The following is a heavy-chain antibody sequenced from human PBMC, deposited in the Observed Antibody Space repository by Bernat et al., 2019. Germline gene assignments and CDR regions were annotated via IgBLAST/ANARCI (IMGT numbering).Heavy chain of an antibody. CDR1: GGSISSSNW. D-gene: IGHD3-22*01. J-gene: IGHJ4*02. V-gene: IGHV4-4*02. Sequence: QVQLQESGPGLVKPSGTLSLTCAVSGGSISSSNWWSWVRQPPGKGLEWIGEIYHSGSTNYNPSLKRRVTISVDKSKNQFSLKLSSVTAADTAVYYCTGTSRRGYYDSSGYYYFEYWGQGTLVTVSS. CDR2: IYHSGST. CDR3: TGTSRRGYYDSSGYYYFEY.